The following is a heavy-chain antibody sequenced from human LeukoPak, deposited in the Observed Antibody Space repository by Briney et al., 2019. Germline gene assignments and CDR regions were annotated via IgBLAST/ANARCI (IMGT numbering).Heavy chain of an antibody. Sequence: GGSLRLSCAASGFTFSSYGMHWVRQAPGKGLEWVAVIWYDGSNKYYADSVKGRFTISRDNSKNTLYLQMNSLRAEDTAVYYCARDSMYYDILTGKALDNWGQGTLVTVSS. CDR3: ARDSMYYDILTGKALDN. CDR2: IWYDGSNK. D-gene: IGHD3-9*01. CDR1: GFTFSSYG. J-gene: IGHJ4*02. V-gene: IGHV3-33*01.